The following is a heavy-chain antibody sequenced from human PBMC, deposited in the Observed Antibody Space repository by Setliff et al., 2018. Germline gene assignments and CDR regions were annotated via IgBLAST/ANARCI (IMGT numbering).Heavy chain of an antibody. V-gene: IGHV3-30*02. CDR2: IRYDGSNK. CDR1: GYTFSSYA. D-gene: IGHD3-22*01. J-gene: IGHJ4*02. Sequence: PGGSLRLSCVASGYTFSSYAIHWVRQAPGKGLEWVAFIRYDGSNKYYADSVKGRFTISRDNSKNTLYLQMNSLRAEDTAVYYCARASVRYYDSSGFNYWGQGTLVTVSS. CDR3: ARASVRYYDSSGFNY.